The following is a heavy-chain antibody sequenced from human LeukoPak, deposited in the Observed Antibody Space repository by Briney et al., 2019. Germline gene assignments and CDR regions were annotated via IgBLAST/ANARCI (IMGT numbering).Heavy chain of an antibody. J-gene: IGHJ4*02. CDR1: GFTVSSNY. CDR2: IYSGGST. Sequence: GGSLRLSCAASGFTVSSNYMSWVRQAPGKGLEWVSVIYSGGSTYYADSVKGRFTISRDNSKNMLYLQMNSLRAEDTAVYYCARDSLVGTPGYLDYWGQGTLVTVSS. V-gene: IGHV3-53*01. CDR3: ARDSLVGTPGYLDY. D-gene: IGHD1/OR15-1a*01.